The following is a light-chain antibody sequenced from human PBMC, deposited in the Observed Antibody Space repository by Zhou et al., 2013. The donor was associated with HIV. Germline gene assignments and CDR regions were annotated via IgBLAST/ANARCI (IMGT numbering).Light chain of an antibody. CDR3: QQYGSSPVT. V-gene: IGKV1-5*03. CDR2: KAS. Sequence: DIQMTQSPSTLSASVGDRVTITCRASQSISSWLAWYQQKPGKAPKLLIYKASSLDTGVPSRFSGSGSGTEFTLTISSLQPDDFAVYYCQQYGSSPVTFGGGTKVDIK. CDR1: QSISSW. J-gene: IGKJ4*01.